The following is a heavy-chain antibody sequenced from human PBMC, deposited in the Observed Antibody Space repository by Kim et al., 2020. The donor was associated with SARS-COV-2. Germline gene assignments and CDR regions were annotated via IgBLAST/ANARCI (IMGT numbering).Heavy chain of an antibody. V-gene: IGHV4-59*02. CDR2: VYYNGDT. CDR1: AVSVTEYF. D-gene: IGHD6-19*01. J-gene: IGHJ4*02. Sequence: SETLSLTCTVSAVSVTEYFWSWIRQSPEKGLEWIGYVYYNGDTKYNPSLKGRVTMSEDTSKNQFSLRLHSVTAADTAVYYCAKGVSGWYFDNWGQGVLVTVSS. CDR3: AKGVSGWYFDN.